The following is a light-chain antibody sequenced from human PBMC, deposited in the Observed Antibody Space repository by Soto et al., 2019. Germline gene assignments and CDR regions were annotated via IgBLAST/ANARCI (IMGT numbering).Light chain of an antibody. Sequence: QSALTQPASVSGSPGQSITISCTGTSGDVGGYDYVSWYQQHPGKAPKVLIYDVSYRPSGVSHRFSGSKSGNTASLTISGLRAEDEADYYCSSYTSGSTYVVFGGGTKLTVL. CDR3: SSYTSGSTYVV. J-gene: IGLJ2*01. CDR1: SGDVGGYDY. V-gene: IGLV2-14*01. CDR2: DVS.